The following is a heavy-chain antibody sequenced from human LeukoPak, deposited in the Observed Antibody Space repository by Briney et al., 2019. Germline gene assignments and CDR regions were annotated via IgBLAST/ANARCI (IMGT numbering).Heavy chain of an antibody. Sequence: ASVKVSCKASGYTFTIYGISWVRQAPGQGLERMGWISAYNGNTNYAQKLQGRVTMTTDTSTSTAYMELRSLRSDDTAVYYCARGGTGLGPGFFPPDYWGQGTLVTVSS. V-gene: IGHV1-18*01. CDR1: GYTFTIYG. CDR2: ISAYNGNT. CDR3: ARGGTGLGPGFFPPDY. J-gene: IGHJ4*02. D-gene: IGHD1-26*01.